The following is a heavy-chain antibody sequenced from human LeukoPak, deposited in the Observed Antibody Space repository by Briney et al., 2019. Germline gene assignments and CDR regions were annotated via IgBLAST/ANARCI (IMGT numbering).Heavy chain of an antibody. CDR3: ARSLLEYSSSSGFDY. V-gene: IGHV4-34*01. Sequence: PSETLSLTCAVYGESFSGYYWTWIRQPPGKGLEWIGEINHSGSTNYNPSLKSRVTISVDTSKNQFSLKLSSVTAADTAVYYCARSLLEYSSSSGFDYRGQGTLVTVSS. CDR1: GESFSGYY. D-gene: IGHD6-6*01. CDR2: INHSGST. J-gene: IGHJ4*02.